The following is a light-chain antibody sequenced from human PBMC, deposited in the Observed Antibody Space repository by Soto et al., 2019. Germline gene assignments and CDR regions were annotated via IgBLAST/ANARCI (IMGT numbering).Light chain of an antibody. V-gene: IGKV3-11*01. CDR1: QSVPRH. J-gene: IGKJ5*01. CDR3: QQSSNWPPEIT. CDR2: DAS. Sequence: IVLTHSPATLSFSPGQRSTVSFSSSQSVPRHLAWYQQRPGLPPRLLIYDASSRATGVPDRFSGSGSGTDFILTISSLEPEDFAVYYCQQSSNWPPEITFGQGTRLEIK.